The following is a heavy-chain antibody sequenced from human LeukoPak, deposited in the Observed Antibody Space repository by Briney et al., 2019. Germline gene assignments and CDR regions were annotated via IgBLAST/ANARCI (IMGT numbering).Heavy chain of an antibody. Sequence: ASVKVSCKASGGTFSSYAISWVRQAPGQGLEWMGGIIPIFGTANYAQKFRGRVTITTDESTSTAYMELSSLRSEDTAVYYCARVAQLLGSFDYWGQGTLVTVSS. CDR3: ARVAQLLGSFDY. V-gene: IGHV1-69*05. CDR1: GGTFSSYA. J-gene: IGHJ4*02. CDR2: IIPIFGTA. D-gene: IGHD2-2*01.